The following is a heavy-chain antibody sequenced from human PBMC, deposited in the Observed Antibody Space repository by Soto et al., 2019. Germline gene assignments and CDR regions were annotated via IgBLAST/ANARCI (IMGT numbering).Heavy chain of an antibody. CDR1: GYTFTSYY. Sequence: ASVKVSCKASGYTFTSYYMHWVRQAPGQGLEWMGIINPSGGSTSYAQKFQGRVTMTRDTSINTAYLQWSSLKASDSAIYYCAKHVEDFYFGLDAWGQGTSVTVSS. J-gene: IGHJ6*02. V-gene: IGHV1-46*01. D-gene: IGHD2-15*01. CDR3: AKHVEDFYFGLDA. CDR2: INPSGGST.